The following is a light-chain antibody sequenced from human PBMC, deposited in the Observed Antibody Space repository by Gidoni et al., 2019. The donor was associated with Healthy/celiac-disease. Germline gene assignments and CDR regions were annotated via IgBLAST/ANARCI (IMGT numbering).Light chain of an antibody. J-gene: IGKJ3*01. V-gene: IGKV1-39*01. CDR1: QSISSY. CDR2: AAS. CDR3: QQSYSTPT. Sequence: DIQMPQSPSSLSASVGDRVTITCRASQSISSYLNWYQQKPGKAPKLLIYAASSLQSGVPSRFSGSGSGTDFTLTISSLQPEDFATYYCQQSYSTPTFXPXTKVDIK.